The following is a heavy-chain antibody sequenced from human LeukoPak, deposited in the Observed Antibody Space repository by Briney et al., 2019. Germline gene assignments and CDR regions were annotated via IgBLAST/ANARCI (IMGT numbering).Heavy chain of an antibody. CDR3: TSYDILTGYPLGFDY. D-gene: IGHD3-9*01. Sequence: GGSLRLSCAASGFTFSSYSMNWVRQAPGKGLEWVSSISSSSSYIYYADSVKGRFTISRDNAKNSLYLQMNSLRAEDTAVYYCTSYDILTGYPLGFDYWGQGTLVTVSS. J-gene: IGHJ4*02. CDR2: ISSSSSYI. CDR1: GFTFSSYS. V-gene: IGHV3-21*01.